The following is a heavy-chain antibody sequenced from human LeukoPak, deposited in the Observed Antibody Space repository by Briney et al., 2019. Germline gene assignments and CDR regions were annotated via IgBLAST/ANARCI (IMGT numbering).Heavy chain of an antibody. V-gene: IGHV3-23*01. Sequence: GGSLRLSCEASGFTFSAYAMTWVRQAPGKGLEWVSSIGSDNKPHYSESVKGRFAISRDNSKNILFLHLNSLRAEDTALYYCAKDSEAGSWYPPYFDYWGQGTLVTVSS. CDR2: IGSDNKP. J-gene: IGHJ4*02. CDR1: GFTFSAYA. CDR3: AKDSEAGSWYPPYFDY. D-gene: IGHD6-13*01.